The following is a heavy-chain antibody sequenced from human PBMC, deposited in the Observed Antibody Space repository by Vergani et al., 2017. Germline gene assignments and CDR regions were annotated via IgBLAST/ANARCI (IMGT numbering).Heavy chain of an antibody. Sequence: QVQLVQSGAAVKKPGASVKLSCKSSGYIFNSYYIHWVRQAPGQGLEWMGWISAYNGNTNYAQKLQGRVTMTTDTSTSTAYMELRSLRSDDTAVYYCARDTAAAGTTPFDYWGQGTLVTVSS. J-gene: IGHJ4*02. V-gene: IGHV1-18*04. CDR1: GYIFNSYY. D-gene: IGHD6-13*01. CDR3: ARDTAAAGTTPFDY. CDR2: ISAYNGNT.